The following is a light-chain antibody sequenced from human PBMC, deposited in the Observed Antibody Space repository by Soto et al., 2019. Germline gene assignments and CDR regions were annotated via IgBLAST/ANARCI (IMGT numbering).Light chain of an antibody. Sequence: EVVFTQSPGSLSLSPGERATVSCRAIQSEMSNYLSWYQQKPRRPARLLIYGAASRATGIPDGFSGSGSGTDFTLTISRLEAEDFAVYYYRQFGGRLTCTFGQGTKVDIK. CDR2: GAA. CDR3: RQFGGRLTCT. V-gene: IGKV3-20*01. J-gene: IGKJ1*01. CDR1: QSEMSNY.